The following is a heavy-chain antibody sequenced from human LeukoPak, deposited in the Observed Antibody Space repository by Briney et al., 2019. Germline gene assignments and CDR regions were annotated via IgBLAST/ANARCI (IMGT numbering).Heavy chain of an antibody. CDR2: IYTSGST. D-gene: IGHD3-10*01. Sequence: SETLSLTCTVSGGSISSSSYYWGWIRQPPGNGLEWIGRIYTSGSTNYNPSLKSRVTISVDTSKNQFSLKLSSVTAADTAVYYCARGSVRYYGSGSYYPTWNWFDPWGQGTLVTVSS. CDR3: ARGSVRYYGSGSYYPTWNWFDP. CDR1: GGSISSSSYY. J-gene: IGHJ5*02. V-gene: IGHV4-61*02.